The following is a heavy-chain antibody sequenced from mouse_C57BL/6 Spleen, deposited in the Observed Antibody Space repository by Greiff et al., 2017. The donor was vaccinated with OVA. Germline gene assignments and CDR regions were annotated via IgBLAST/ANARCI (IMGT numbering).Heavy chain of an antibody. CDR2: IDPEDGET. CDR1: GFNIKDYY. J-gene: IGHJ2*01. Sequence: EVQLQQSGAELVKPGASVKLSCTASGFNIKDYYMHWVKQRTEQGLEWIGRIDPEDGETKSAPKFQGKATITADTSSNTAYLQLSSLTSEDTAVYYCARITTVVAGTYFDYWGQGTTLTVSS. V-gene: IGHV14-2*01. CDR3: ARITTVVAGTYFDY. D-gene: IGHD1-1*01.